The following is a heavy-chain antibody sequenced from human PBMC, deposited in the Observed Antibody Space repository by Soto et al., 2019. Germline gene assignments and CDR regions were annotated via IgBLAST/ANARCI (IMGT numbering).Heavy chain of an antibody. CDR3: ARDFPSIPVAGTPIDY. Sequence: PGGSLRLSCVASGFTLSRYSMNWVRQAPGKGLEWVSNIRNSGDRSDYADSVKGRFTISRDNSKNTVYLQMNSLSPEDTAVYYCARDFPSIPVAGTPIDYWGQGTLVTVSS. CDR1: GFTLSRYS. CDR2: IRNSGDRS. J-gene: IGHJ4*02. V-gene: IGHV3-23*01. D-gene: IGHD6-19*01.